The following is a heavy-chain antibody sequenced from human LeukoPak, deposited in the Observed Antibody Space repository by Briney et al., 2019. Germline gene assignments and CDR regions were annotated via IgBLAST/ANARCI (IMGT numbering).Heavy chain of an antibody. D-gene: IGHD5-24*01. CDR3: ARDGGCRDPLDY. V-gene: IGHV3-33*01. CDR1: GFTFSSYG. J-gene: IGHJ4*02. CDR2: IWYDGSNK. Sequence: GGSLRLSCAASGFTFSSYGMHWVRQAPGKGLEWVAVIWYDGSNKYYADSVKGRFTISRDNSKNTLYLQMNSLRAEDTAVYYSARDGGCRDPLDYWGQGTLVTVSS.